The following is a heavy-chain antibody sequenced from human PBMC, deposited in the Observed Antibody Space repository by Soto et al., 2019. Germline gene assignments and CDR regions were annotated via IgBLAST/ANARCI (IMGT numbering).Heavy chain of an antibody. Sequence: ASVKVSCKASGYTFTGYYMHWVRQAPGQGLEWMGWINPNSGGTNYAQKFQGWVTMTRDTSISTAYMELSRLRSDDTAVYYCARDRGQQLSHWFDPWGQGTLVTVSS. D-gene: IGHD6-13*01. CDR3: ARDRGQQLSHWFDP. CDR1: GYTFTGYY. J-gene: IGHJ5*02. CDR2: INPNSGGT. V-gene: IGHV1-2*04.